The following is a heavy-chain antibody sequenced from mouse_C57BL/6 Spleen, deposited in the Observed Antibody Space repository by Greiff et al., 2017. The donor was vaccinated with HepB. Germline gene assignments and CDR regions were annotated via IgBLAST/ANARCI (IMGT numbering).Heavy chain of an antibody. D-gene: IGHD1-1*01. V-gene: IGHV1-39*01. J-gene: IGHJ2*01. CDR1: GYSFTDYN. CDR3: AREGNSYYYGRSYYFDY. CDR2: INPNYGTT. Sequence: VQLQQSGPELVKPGASVKISCKASGYSFTDYNMNWVKQSNGKSLEWIGVINPNYGTTSYNQKFKGKATLTVDQSSSTAYMQLNSLTSEDSAVYYCAREGNSYYYGRSYYFDYWGQGTTLTVSS.